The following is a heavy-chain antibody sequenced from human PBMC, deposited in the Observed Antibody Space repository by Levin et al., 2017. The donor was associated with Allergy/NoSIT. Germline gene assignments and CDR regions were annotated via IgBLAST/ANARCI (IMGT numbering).Heavy chain of an antibody. CDR1: GFTFSSYS. V-gene: IGHV3-21*01. CDR2: ISSSSSYI. Sequence: GGSLRLSCAASGFTFSSYSMNWVRQAPGKGLEWVSSISSSSSYIYYADSVKGRFTISRDNAKNSLYLQMNSLRAEDTAVYYCARDRELRYFDLGYYYYYGMDVWGQGTTVTVSS. J-gene: IGHJ6*02. D-gene: IGHD3-9*01. CDR3: ARDRELRYFDLGYYYYYGMDV.